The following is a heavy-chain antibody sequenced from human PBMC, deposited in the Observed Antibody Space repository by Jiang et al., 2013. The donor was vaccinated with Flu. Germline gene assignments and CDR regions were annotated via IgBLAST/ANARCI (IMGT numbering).Heavy chain of an antibody. J-gene: IGHJ5*02. CDR3: VGHDGTVTSNWFDP. Sequence: GSGLVKPSETLSLTCTVSGGSISSSYYWGWIRQSPWKGLEWIGSIYYGGTTYYNPSLRSRITISLDMSKNQFSLNLHSVTTADTAVYYCVGHDGTVTSNWFDPWGQGTLVNVSS. V-gene: IGHV4-39*01. D-gene: IGHD4-17*01. CDR2: IYYGGTT. CDR1: GGSISSSYY.